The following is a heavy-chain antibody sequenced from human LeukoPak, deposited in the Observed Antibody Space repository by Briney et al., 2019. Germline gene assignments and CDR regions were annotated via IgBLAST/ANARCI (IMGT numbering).Heavy chain of an antibody. Sequence: SETLSLTCTVSGYSISSGYLWGWIRPPPGKGLEWIGTIYHSGSTYYNPSLKRRVTISVDTSKNQFSLKLSSVTTADTAVYYCARVEEGYGSGRRGNFYYYYMDVWGKGTTVTISS. CDR3: ARVEEGYGSGRRGNFYYYYMDV. CDR2: IYHSGST. J-gene: IGHJ6*03. V-gene: IGHV4-38-2*02. D-gene: IGHD3-10*01. CDR1: GYSISSGYL.